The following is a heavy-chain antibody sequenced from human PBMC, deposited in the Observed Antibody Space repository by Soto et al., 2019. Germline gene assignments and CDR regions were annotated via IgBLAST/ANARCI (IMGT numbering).Heavy chain of an antibody. CDR1: GFSLSTSGMR. Sequence: SRPTLVNPTQTLTLTCTFSGFSLSTSGMRVSWIRQPPGKALEWLARIDWDDDKFYSTSLKTRLTISKDTSKNQVVLTMTNMDPVDTATYYCARNYYDSSGSIRNYFGYWGQGTLVTVSS. D-gene: IGHD3-22*01. J-gene: IGHJ4*02. CDR3: ARNYYDSSGSIRNYFGY. CDR2: IDWDDDK. V-gene: IGHV2-70*04.